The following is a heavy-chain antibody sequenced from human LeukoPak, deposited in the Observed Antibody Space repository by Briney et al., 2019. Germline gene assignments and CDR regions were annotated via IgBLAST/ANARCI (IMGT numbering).Heavy chain of an antibody. J-gene: IGHJ4*02. Sequence: GASVKVSCKASGYTFTGYYMHWVRQAPGQGLEWMGRINPNSGGTNYAQEFQGRVTMTRDTSISTAYMELSRLRSDDTAVYYCASSTWLLKLDYWGQGTLVTVSS. CDR2: INPNSGGT. D-gene: IGHD3-9*01. CDR3: ASSTWLLKLDY. CDR1: GYTFTGYY. V-gene: IGHV1-2*06.